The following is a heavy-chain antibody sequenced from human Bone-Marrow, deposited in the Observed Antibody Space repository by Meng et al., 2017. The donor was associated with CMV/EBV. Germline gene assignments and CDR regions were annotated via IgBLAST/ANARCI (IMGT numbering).Heavy chain of an antibody. CDR3: ARWPYSSLFDY. Sequence: GESLKISCAASGFTVSSNYMSWVRQAPGKGLEWVANIKQDGSEKHYVDSVKGRFTISRDNAKKSLYLQMNSLRAEDTAVYYCARWPYSSLFDYWGQGTLVTVSS. CDR2: IKQDGSEK. J-gene: IGHJ4*02. V-gene: IGHV3-7*01. CDR1: GFTVSSNY. D-gene: IGHD6-6*01.